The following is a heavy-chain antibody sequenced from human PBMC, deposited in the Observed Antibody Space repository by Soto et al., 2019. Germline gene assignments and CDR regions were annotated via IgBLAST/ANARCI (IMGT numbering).Heavy chain of an antibody. D-gene: IGHD3-16*02. J-gene: IGHJ2*01. V-gene: IGHV4-30-4*01. Sequence: QVQLQESGPGLVKPSQTLSLTCTVPGGSISSGDYYWSWIRQPPGKGLEWIGYIYYSGSTNYNPSTSSRVTISVDTSKNQFSLNLSSVSAADTAVYYCARIVESGYTIDFDLWGRGTLVTVSS. CDR2: IYYSGST. CDR1: GGSISSGDYY. CDR3: ARIVESGYTIDFDL.